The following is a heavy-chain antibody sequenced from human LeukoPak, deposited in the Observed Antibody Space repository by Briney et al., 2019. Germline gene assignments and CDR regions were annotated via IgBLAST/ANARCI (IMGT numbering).Heavy chain of an antibody. D-gene: IGHD1-26*01. Sequence: ASVKVSCKTSGYSSAGYFIHWVRQAPGQGLQWMGRINPNSGGTEYEQSFQGRVTMTRDTSISTAYVEVSTLISDNTAVYYCARDLSSTSNWEFDYWGQGTLVTVSS. CDR1: GYSSAGYF. CDR2: INPNSGGT. V-gene: IGHV1-2*06. CDR3: ARDLSSTSNWEFDY. J-gene: IGHJ4*02.